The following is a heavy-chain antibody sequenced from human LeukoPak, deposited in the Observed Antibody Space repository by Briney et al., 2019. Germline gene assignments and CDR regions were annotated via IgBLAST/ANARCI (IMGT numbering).Heavy chain of an antibody. Sequence: GGSLRLSCAASGFTVSSNYMSWVRQAPVKGREWVSVIYSGGSTYYADSVKGRFTISRDNSKNTLYLQMNSLRAEDTAVYYCARGGASWHLDYWGQGTLVTVSS. V-gene: IGHV3-53*01. CDR3: ARGGASWHLDY. D-gene: IGHD2-2*01. J-gene: IGHJ4*02. CDR1: GFTVSSNY. CDR2: IYSGGST.